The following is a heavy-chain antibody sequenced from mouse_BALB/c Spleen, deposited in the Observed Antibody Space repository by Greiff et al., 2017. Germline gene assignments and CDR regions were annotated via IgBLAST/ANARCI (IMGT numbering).Heavy chain of an antibody. CDR1: GYTFTSYW. V-gene: IGHV1-7*01. Sequence: QVQLKQSGAELAKPGASVKMSCKASGYTFTSYWMHWVKQRPGQGLEWIGYINPSTGYTEYNQKFKDKATLTADKSSSTAYMQLSSLTSEDSAVYFCAREDSAGGNYDFDYWGQGTTLTVSS. J-gene: IGHJ2*01. CDR3: AREDSAGGNYDFDY. D-gene: IGHD2-1*01. CDR2: INPSTGYT.